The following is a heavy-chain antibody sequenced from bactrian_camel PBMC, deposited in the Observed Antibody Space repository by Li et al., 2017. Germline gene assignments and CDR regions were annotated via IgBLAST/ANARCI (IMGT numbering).Heavy chain of an antibody. Sequence: HVQLVESGGGSVKARGSLTLTCAASGYTGSNYCMGWFRQAPGKEREGVAVINGIGSTTYADSVKGRFTISRDDAKNTLYLQLNSLETEDTAVYYCATAAFYDVYVPRYWGQGTQVTVS. J-gene: IGHJ4*01. CDR2: INGIGST. CDR3: ATAAFYDVYVPRY. D-gene: IGHD4*01. V-gene: IGHV3S26*01. CDR1: GYTGSNYC.